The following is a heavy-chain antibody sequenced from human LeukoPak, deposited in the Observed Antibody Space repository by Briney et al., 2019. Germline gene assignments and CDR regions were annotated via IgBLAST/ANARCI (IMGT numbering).Heavy chain of an antibody. Sequence: ASGKVSCKASAYRFAGYYIHWVRQAPGQGLEWMGWINPNYGGTNYAQKFQGRVTMTRETSISTAYMELRGLKFDDTALYYCVRGPSRPGDWFDPWGQGTLVTVSS. CDR2: INPNYGGT. CDR3: VRGPSRPGDWFDP. V-gene: IGHV1-2*02. CDR1: AYRFAGYY. J-gene: IGHJ5*02. D-gene: IGHD6-6*01.